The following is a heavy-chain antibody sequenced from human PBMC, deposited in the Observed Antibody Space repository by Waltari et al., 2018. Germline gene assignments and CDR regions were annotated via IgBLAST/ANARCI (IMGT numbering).Heavy chain of an antibody. J-gene: IGHJ5*02. D-gene: IGHD6-25*01. CDR1: GYTLTELS. CDR3: ARDPIAANWFDP. Sequence: VQLVQSGAEVKKPGASVKVSCKVSGYTLTELSMHWVRQAPGKGLEWVSVIYSGGSTYYADSVKGRFTISRDNSKNTLYLQMNSLRAEDTAVYYCARDPIAANWFDPWGQGTLVTVSS. V-gene: IGHV3-53*01. CDR2: IYSGGST.